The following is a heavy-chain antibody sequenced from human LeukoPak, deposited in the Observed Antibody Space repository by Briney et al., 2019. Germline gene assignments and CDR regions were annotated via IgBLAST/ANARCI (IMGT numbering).Heavy chain of an antibody. Sequence: ASVKVSCKASGYTLTSYDINWVRQATGQGLEWMGWMNPNSGNTGYVQKFQGRVTMTRNTSISTAYMELSSLRSEDTAVYYCAREVTVSDYYYYGMDVWGQGTTVTVSS. CDR1: GYTLTSYD. V-gene: IGHV1-8*01. CDR2: MNPNSGNT. J-gene: IGHJ6*02. D-gene: IGHD4-17*01. CDR3: AREVTVSDYYYYGMDV.